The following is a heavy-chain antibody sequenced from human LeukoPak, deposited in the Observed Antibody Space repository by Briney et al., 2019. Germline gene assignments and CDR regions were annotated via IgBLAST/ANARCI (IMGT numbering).Heavy chain of an antibody. CDR3: ARITGSPEDYYYYGMDV. D-gene: IGHD3-10*01. J-gene: IGHJ6*02. V-gene: IGHV3-48*03. CDR2: ISSSGSTI. CDR1: GFTFSSYE. Sequence: GRSLRLSCAASGFTFSSYEMNWVRQAPGKGLEWVSYISSSGSTIYYADSVKGRFTISRDNAKNSLYLHMNSLRAEDTAVYYCARITGSPEDYYYYGMDVWGQGTTVTVSS.